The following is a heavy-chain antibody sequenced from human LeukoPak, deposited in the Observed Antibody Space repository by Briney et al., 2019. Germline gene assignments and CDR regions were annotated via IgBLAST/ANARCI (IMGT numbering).Heavy chain of an antibody. CDR1: GVSIGTYY. V-gene: IGHV4-59*08. D-gene: IGHD2-21*01. J-gene: IGHJ4*02. CDR2: LHDTGSS. Sequence: SETLSLTCTVSGVSIGTYYLKWIRQPPGKGLEWIGSLHDTGSSDYNPSLKSRVTISVDTSKNQFSLKLSSVTAADTAVYYCASFYQAYYFDYWGQGTLVTVSS. CDR3: ASFYQAYYFDY.